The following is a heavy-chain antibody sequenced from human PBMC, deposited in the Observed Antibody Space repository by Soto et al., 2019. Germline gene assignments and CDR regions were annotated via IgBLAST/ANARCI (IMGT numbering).Heavy chain of an antibody. CDR2: IIPTFGTA. CDR3: ARELDYYGSGSYCPY. J-gene: IGHJ4*02. V-gene: IGHV1-69*13. D-gene: IGHD3-10*01. CDR1: GGTFSSYA. Sequence: SVKVSCKASGGTFSSYAISWVRQAPGQGLEWMGGIIPTFGTANYAQKFQGRVTITADESTSTAYMELSSLRSEDTAVYYCARELDYYGSGSYCPYWGQGTLVTVSS.